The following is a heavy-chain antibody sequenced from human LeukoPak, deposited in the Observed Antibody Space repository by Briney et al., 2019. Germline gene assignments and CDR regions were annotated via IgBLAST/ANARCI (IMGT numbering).Heavy chain of an antibody. CDR2: FDPEDGET. Sequence: ASVKVSCKVSGYTLTELSMHWVRQAPGKGLEWMGGFDPEDGETIYAQKFQGRVTMTEDTSTDTAYMELSSLRSEETAVYYCATDISGSYPHPSFDYWGQGTLVTVSS. CDR1: GYTLTELS. J-gene: IGHJ4*02. CDR3: ATDISGSYPHPSFDY. V-gene: IGHV1-24*01. D-gene: IGHD1-26*01.